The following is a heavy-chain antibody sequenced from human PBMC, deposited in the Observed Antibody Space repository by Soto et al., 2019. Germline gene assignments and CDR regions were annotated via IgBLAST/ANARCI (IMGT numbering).Heavy chain of an antibody. CDR1: GFTFSSYA. J-gene: IGHJ4*02. V-gene: IGHV3-23*01. Sequence: GGSLRLSCAASGFTFSSYAMSWVRQAPGKGLEWVSAISGSGGSTYYADSVKGRFTISRDNSKNTLYMQMNSLRAEDTAVYYCAKLTTYEDSNDYWGQGTLVTVSS. CDR3: AKLTTYEDSNDY. CDR2: ISGSGGST. D-gene: IGHD4-4*01.